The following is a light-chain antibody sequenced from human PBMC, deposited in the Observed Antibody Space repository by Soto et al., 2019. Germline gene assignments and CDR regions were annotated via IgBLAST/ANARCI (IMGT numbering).Light chain of an antibody. J-gene: IGKJ5*01. V-gene: IGKV3-20*01. CDR3: QQYVSPPIT. CDR2: GAS. CDR1: QSVTSTY. Sequence: EIVLTQSPGTLSLSPGERATLSCRASQSVTSTYLGWYQQKPGQAPSLLIYGASSRATGIPDRFSGSGSGTDFTLTITRLEPEDFAVYYCQQYVSPPITSGQGTRLEIK.